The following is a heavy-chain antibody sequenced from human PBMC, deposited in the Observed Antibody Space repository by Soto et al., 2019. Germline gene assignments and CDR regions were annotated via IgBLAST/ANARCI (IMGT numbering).Heavy chain of an antibody. CDR1: GFTFDDYA. Sequence: GGSLRLSCAASGFTFDDYAMHWVRQAPGKGLEWVSGISWNSGSIGYADSVKGRFTISRDNAKNSLYLQMNSLRAEDTALYYCAKDIHQNYNYGGLREGAFDIWGQGTMVTVSS. CDR2: ISWNSGSI. J-gene: IGHJ3*02. CDR3: AKDIHQNYNYGGLREGAFDI. V-gene: IGHV3-9*01. D-gene: IGHD4-17*01.